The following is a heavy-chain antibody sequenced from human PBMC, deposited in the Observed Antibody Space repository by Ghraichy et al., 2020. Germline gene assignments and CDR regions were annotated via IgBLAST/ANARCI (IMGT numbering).Heavy chain of an antibody. CDR1: GYTFTSYT. V-gene: IGHV1-3*01. D-gene: IGHD4-17*01. Sequence: ASVKVSCKASGYTFTSYTMHWVRQAPGQRLEWMGWINAGNGNTKYSQKFQGRVTITRDTSASTAYMELSSLRSEDTAVYYCARDQGMTTLYYYYYMDVWGKGTTVTVSS. CDR2: INAGNGNT. CDR3: ARDQGMTTLYYYYYMDV. J-gene: IGHJ6*03.